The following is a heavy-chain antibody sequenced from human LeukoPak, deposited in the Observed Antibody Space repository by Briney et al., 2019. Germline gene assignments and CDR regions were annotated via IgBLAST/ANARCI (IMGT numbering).Heavy chain of an antibody. J-gene: IGHJ4*02. V-gene: IGHV7-4-1*02. CDR1: GYTFTSYA. D-gene: IGHD3-16*02. CDR2: ISTNTGNP. CDR3: ARDANDYDYVWGSYRPTYY. Sequence: ASVKVSCKSSGYTFTSYAMNWVRQAPGQGLEWMGWISTNTGNPTYAQGFTGRFVFSLDTSVSTAYLQISSLKAEDTAVYYCARDANDYDYVWGSYRPTYYWGQGTLVTVSS.